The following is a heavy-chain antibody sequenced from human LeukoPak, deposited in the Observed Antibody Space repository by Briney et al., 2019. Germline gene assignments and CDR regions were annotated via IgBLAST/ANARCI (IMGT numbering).Heavy chain of an antibody. CDR2: IYPGDSDT. V-gene: IGHV5-51*01. J-gene: IGHJ3*02. Sequence: GESLKISCKGSGYTFISYWIGGVRQMPGKGLEWMGIIYPGDSDTRYSPSFQGQVTISADKSISTAYLQWSSLKASDTAMYYCARQLLWFGELDLAFDIWGQGTMVTVSS. D-gene: IGHD3-10*01. CDR3: ARQLLWFGELDLAFDI. CDR1: GYTFISYW.